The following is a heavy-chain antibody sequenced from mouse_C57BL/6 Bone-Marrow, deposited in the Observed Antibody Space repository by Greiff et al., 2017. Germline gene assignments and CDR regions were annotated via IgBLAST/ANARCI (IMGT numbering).Heavy chain of an antibody. CDR3: ARFYGNYFYYAMDY. CDR2: IHPNSGST. D-gene: IGHD2-1*01. CDR1: GYTFTSYW. Sequence: QVQLQQSGAELVKPGASVKLSCKASGYTFTSYWMHWVKQRPGQGLEWIGMIHPNSGSTNYNEKFKSKATLTVDKSSSTAYMQLSSLTSEDSAVYYCARFYGNYFYYAMDYWGQGTSVTVSS. V-gene: IGHV1-64*01. J-gene: IGHJ4*01.